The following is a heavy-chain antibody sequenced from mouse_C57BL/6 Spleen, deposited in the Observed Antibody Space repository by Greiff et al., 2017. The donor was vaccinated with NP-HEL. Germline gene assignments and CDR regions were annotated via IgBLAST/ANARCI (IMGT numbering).Heavy chain of an antibody. CDR2: IWRGGST. J-gene: IGHJ4*01. CDR3: AKKGLLRTDAMDY. CDR1: GFSLTSYG. Sequence: QVQLKESGPGLVQPSQSLSITCTVSGFSLTSYGVHWVRQSPGKGLEWLGVIWRGGSTDYNAAFMSRLSITKDNSKSQVFFKMNSLQADDTAIYYCAKKGLLRTDAMDYWGQGTSVTVSS. D-gene: IGHD2-3*01. V-gene: IGHV2-5*01.